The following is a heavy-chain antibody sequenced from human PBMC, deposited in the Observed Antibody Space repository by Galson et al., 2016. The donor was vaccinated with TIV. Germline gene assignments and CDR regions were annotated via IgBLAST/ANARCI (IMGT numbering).Heavy chain of an antibody. V-gene: IGHV1-69*02. CDR3: ARADSVDTSSTGY. CDR1: GGTFISYT. Sequence: SVKVSCRASGGTFISYTLSWVRQAPGQGLEWMGRIIPVLGMTNYAQKFQGRVTITADRFTGTAYLELSSLKPGDTAVYYCARADSVDTSSTGYWGQGTLVTVSS. D-gene: IGHD7-27*01. CDR2: IIPVLGMT. J-gene: IGHJ4*02.